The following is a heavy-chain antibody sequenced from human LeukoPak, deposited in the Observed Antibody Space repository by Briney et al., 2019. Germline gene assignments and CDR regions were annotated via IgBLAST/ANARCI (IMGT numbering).Heavy chain of an antibody. CDR3: ASQGYDFLTGYIDAFDI. J-gene: IGHJ3*02. V-gene: IGHV4-59*08. CDR1: GGSISSYY. CDR2: ISYSGST. D-gene: IGHD3-9*01. Sequence: SETLSLTCTVSGGSISSYYWSWIRQPPGKGLEWIGYISYSGSTNYNPSLKSRVTISIDTSKNQFSLKLRSVTAADTAIYYCASQGYDFLTGYIDAFDIWGQGTMVTVSS.